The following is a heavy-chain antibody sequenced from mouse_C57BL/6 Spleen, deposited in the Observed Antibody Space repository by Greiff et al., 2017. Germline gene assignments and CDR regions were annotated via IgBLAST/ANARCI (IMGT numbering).Heavy chain of an antibody. CDR1: GFTFSSYA. J-gene: IGHJ4*01. Sequence: EVQGVESGEGLVKPGGSLKLSCAASGFTFSSYAMSWVRQTPEKRLEWVAYISSGGDYTYYADTVKGRFTISRDNARNTLYLQMSSLKSEDTAMYYCTREHGYSYAMDYWGQGTSVTVSS. CDR2: ISSGGDYT. V-gene: IGHV5-9-1*02. D-gene: IGHD2-3*01. CDR3: TREHGYSYAMDY.